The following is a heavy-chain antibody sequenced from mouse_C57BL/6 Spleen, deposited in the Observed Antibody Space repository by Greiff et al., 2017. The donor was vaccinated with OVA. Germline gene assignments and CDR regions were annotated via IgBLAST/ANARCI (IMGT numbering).Heavy chain of an antibody. J-gene: IGHJ4*01. V-gene: IGHV1-26*01. D-gene: IGHD2-4*01. Sequence: EVQLQQSGPELVKPGASVKISCKASGYTFTDYYMNWVKQSHGKSLEWIGDINPNNGGTSYNQKFKGKATLTVDKSSSTAYMELRSLTSEDSAVYYCARKVDYDYGGYAMDYWGQGTSVTVSS. CDR2: INPNNGGT. CDR1: GYTFTDYY. CDR3: ARKVDYDYGGYAMDY.